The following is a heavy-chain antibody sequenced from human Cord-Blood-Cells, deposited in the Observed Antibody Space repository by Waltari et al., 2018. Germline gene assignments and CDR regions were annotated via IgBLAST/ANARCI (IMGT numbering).Heavy chain of an antibody. J-gene: IGHJ4*02. D-gene: IGHD3-9*01. CDR3: ARDRQFGRNYDILTGYYY. CDR2: IIPIFGTA. CDR1: SYA. V-gene: IGHV1-69*01. Sequence: SYAISWVRQAPGQGLEWMGGIIPIFGTANSAQKFQGRVTITADESTSTAYMELSSLRSEDTAVYDCARDRQFGRNYDILTGYYYWGQGTLVTVSS.